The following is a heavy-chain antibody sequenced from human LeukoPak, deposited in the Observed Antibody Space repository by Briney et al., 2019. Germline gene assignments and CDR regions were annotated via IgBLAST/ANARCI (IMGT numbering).Heavy chain of an antibody. CDR3: AREEADCSGGSCYSGGPHWFDP. V-gene: IGHV1-69*13. Sequence: SVKVSCKASGGTFSSYAISWVRQAPGQGFEWMGGIIPIFGTANYAQKFQGRVTITADESTSTAYMELSSLRSEDTAVYYCAREEADCSGGSCYSGGPHWFDPWGQGTLVTVSS. CDR1: GGTFSSYA. J-gene: IGHJ5*02. CDR2: IIPIFGTA. D-gene: IGHD2-15*01.